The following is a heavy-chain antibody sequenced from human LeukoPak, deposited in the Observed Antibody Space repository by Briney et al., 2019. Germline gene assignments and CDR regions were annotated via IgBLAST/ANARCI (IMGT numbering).Heavy chain of an antibody. CDR2: INHSGTT. CDR1: GGSFSGYY. V-gene: IGHV4-34*01. Sequence: PSETLSLTCAVYGGSFSGYYWSWIRQPPGKGLEWIGEINHSGTTNYNPSLKSRVTISVDTSKNQFSLKLSSVTAADTAVYYCAKAGYSSSWYGYYYYYMDVWGKGTTVTVSS. CDR3: AKAGYSSSWYGYYYYYMDV. J-gene: IGHJ6*03. D-gene: IGHD6-13*01.